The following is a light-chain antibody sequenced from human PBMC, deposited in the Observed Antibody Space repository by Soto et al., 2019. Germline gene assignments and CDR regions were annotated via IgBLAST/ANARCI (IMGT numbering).Light chain of an antibody. CDR3: CSYAGSSAYV. CDR2: EGS. J-gene: IGLJ1*01. Sequence: QSVLTQPASVSGSPGQSITISCTGTSSDVGSYNLVSWYQQHPGKAPKLMIYEGSKRPSGVSNRFSGSKSGNTASLTIFGLHAEDEADYYCCSYAGSSAYVFGTGTKVTVL. V-gene: IGLV2-23*01. CDR1: SSDVGSYNL.